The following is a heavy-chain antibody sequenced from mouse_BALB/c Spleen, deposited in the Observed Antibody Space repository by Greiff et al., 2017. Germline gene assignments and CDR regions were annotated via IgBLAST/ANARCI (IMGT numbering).Heavy chain of an antibody. CDR2: IYPGNSDT. CDR1: GYTFTSYW. D-gene: IGHD2-10*02. Sequence: VQLQQSGTVLARPGASVKMSCKASGYTFTSYWMHWVKQRPGQGLEWIGAIYPGNSDTSYNQKFKGKAKLTAVTSTSTAYMELSSLTNEDSAVYYCTRREGPRAMDYWGQGTSVTVSS. J-gene: IGHJ4*01. V-gene: IGHV1-5*01. CDR3: TRREGPRAMDY.